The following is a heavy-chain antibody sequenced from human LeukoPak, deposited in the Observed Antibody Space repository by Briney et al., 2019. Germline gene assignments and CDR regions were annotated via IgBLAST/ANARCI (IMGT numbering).Heavy chain of an antibody. V-gene: IGHV3-48*03. CDR1: GFTFSSYE. D-gene: IGHD3-16*01. Sequence: GGSLRLSCAASGFTFSSYEMNWVRQASGKGLEWVSYISSGGSTIYYADSVKGRFTISRDNAKNSLYLQMNSLRAEDTAVYYCARDMGDYYYYYMDVWGKGTTVTVSS. CDR2: ISSGGSTI. CDR3: ARDMGDYYYYYMDV. J-gene: IGHJ6*03.